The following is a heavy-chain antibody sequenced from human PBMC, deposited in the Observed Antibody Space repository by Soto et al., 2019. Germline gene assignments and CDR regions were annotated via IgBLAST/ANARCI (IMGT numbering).Heavy chain of an antibody. CDR3: TTGRGYSYGYYGMDV. J-gene: IGHJ6*02. Sequence: ASVKVSCKASGYTFTSYGISWVRQAPGQGLEWMGWISAYNGNTNYAQKLQGRVTMTADTSTDTAYMELSSLRSEDTAVYYCTTGRGYSYGYYGMDVWGQGTTVTVSS. CDR1: GYTFTSYG. D-gene: IGHD5-18*01. CDR2: ISAYNGNT. V-gene: IGHV1-18*01.